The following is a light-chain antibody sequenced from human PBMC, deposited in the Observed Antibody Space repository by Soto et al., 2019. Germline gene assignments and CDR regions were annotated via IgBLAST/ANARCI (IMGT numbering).Light chain of an antibody. CDR2: DAS. Sequence: DIQMTQSPSSLSSSVGDRVTITCRASQSISSYLNWYQQKPGKAPKLLIYDASSLQSGVPSRFSGSGSGTDFSLTISSLQHEDFSTYYCQQSYSTPPTTFGQGTRLEIK. CDR1: QSISSY. CDR3: QQSYSTPPTT. J-gene: IGKJ5*01. V-gene: IGKV1-39*01.